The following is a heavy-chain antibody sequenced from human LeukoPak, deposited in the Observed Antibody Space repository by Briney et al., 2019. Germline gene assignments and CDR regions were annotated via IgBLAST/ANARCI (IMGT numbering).Heavy chain of an antibody. CDR2: INPNSGGT. J-gene: IGHJ4*02. Sequence: ASVKVSCKASGYTFTGYYMHWVRQAPGQGLEWMGWINPNSGGTNYAQKSQGRVTMTRDTSISTAYMELSRLRSDDTAVYYCARFEQLVLVVLDYWGQGTLVTVSS. CDR3: ARFEQLVLVVLDY. D-gene: IGHD6-13*01. V-gene: IGHV1-2*02. CDR1: GYTFTGYY.